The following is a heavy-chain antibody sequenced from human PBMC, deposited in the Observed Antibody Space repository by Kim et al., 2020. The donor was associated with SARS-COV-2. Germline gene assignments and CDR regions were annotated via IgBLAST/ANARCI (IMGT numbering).Heavy chain of an antibody. CDR2: ITKRSDTI. CDR3: VRDRMGGAFDI. D-gene: IGHD3-16*01. J-gene: IGHJ3*02. CDR1: GFSFSAYD. V-gene: IGHV3-48*02. Sequence: GGSLRLSCAMSGFSFSAYDMNWVRQAPGKGLEWLSFITKRSDTIFYADSVRGRFTISRDNAKNSLYLQMNSLRDEDTAVYFCVRDRMGGAFDIWGQGTMVTVSS.